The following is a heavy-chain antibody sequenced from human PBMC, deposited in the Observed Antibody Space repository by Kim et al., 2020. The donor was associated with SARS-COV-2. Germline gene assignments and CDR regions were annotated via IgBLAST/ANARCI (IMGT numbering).Heavy chain of an antibody. CDR1: GFTFSSYG. CDR3: AKDARHHNTAMVLSYYYGMDV. D-gene: IGHD5-18*01. V-gene: IGHV3-30*18. Sequence: GGSLRLSCAASGFTFSSYGMHWVRQAPGKGLEWVAVISYDGSNKYYADSVKGRFTISRDNSKNTLYLQMNSLRAEDTAVYYCAKDARHHNTAMVLSYYYGMDVWGQGTTVTVSS. J-gene: IGHJ6*02. CDR2: ISYDGSNK.